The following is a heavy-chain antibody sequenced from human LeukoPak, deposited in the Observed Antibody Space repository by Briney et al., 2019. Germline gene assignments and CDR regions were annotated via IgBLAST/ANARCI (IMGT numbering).Heavy chain of an antibody. D-gene: IGHD4-17*01. CDR3: ARHCGDYGQSFDY. J-gene: IGHJ4*02. V-gene: IGHV4-34*01. CDR1: GGSFSGYY. Sequence: SETLSLTCAVYGGSFSGYYWSWIRQPPGKGLEWIGEINHSGSTNYNPSLKSRVTISVDTSKNQFSLKLSSVTAADTAVYYCARHCGDYGQSFDYWGQGTLVTVSS. CDR2: INHSGST.